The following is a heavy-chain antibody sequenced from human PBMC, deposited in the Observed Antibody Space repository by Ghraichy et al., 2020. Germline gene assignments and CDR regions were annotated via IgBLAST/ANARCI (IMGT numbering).Heavy chain of an antibody. D-gene: IGHD1-26*01. Sequence: GGSRGGSCSASGFTFSSYAMHWVRQAPGKGLEYVSAISSNGGSTYYADSVKGRFTISRDNSKNTLYLQMSSLRAEDTAVYYCVRGKGVGGVGATPDYWGQGTLVTVSS. CDR1: GFTFSSYA. J-gene: IGHJ4*02. CDR3: VRGKGVGGVGATPDY. CDR2: ISSNGGST. V-gene: IGHV3-64D*06.